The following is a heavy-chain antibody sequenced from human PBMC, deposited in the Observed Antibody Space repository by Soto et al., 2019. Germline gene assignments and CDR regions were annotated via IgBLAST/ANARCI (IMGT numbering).Heavy chain of an antibody. V-gene: IGHV3-21*01. Sequence: PGGSLRLSCAASGFTFSSYSMNWVRPAPGKGLEWVSSISSSSSYIYYADSVKGRFTISRDNAKNSLYLQMNSLRAEDTAVYYCASSADDFWSGYYPYNWFDPWGQGTLVTVSS. CDR1: GFTFSSYS. CDR2: ISSSSSYI. J-gene: IGHJ5*02. D-gene: IGHD3-3*01. CDR3: ASSADDFWSGYYPYNWFDP.